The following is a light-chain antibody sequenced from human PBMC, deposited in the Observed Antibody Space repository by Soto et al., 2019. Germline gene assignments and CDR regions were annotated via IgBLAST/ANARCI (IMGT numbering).Light chain of an antibody. CDR2: GAS. CDR3: LQHNFYPPT. J-gene: IGKJ5*01. CDR1: QGIHKY. V-gene: IGKV1-17*03. Sequence: DIQMTQSPSAMSASVGDRVTITCRASQGIHKYLAWFQQKPGKVPKRLIYGASSLQSGVPSRFSGSGSGTEFTLTISSQQPEDFATYYCLQHNFYPPTFGQGTRLEHK.